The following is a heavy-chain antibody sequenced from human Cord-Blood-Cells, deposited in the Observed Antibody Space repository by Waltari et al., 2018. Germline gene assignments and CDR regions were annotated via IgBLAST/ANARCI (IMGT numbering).Heavy chain of an antibody. Sequence: QVQLQESGPGLVKPSGTLSLTCAVSGGSISSSNWWSWVRQPPGQGLEWIGEIYYRGSTNYNPSLKIRVTISVDKSKNQFSLKLSAVTAADTAVYYCARKTGDRDAFDIWGQGTMVTVSS. V-gene: IGHV4-4*02. CDR1: GGSISSSNW. CDR2: IYYRGST. J-gene: IGHJ3*02. D-gene: IGHD7-27*01. CDR3: ARKTGDRDAFDI.